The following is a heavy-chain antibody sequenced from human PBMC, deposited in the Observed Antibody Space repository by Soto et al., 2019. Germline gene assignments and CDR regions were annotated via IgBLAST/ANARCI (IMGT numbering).Heavy chain of an antibody. D-gene: IGHD3-9*01. CDR2: ISGSGGST. J-gene: IGHJ4*02. Sequence: EVQLLESGGGLVQPGGSLRLSCAASGFTFSSYAMSWVRQAPGKGLEWVSVISGSGGSTYYADSVKGRFTISRDNSKNTLYLQMNSLRAEDTAIYYCAIVSSFEWAYRDYWGQGTLVTVSS. CDR1: GFTFSSYA. CDR3: AIVSSFEWAYRDY. V-gene: IGHV3-23*01.